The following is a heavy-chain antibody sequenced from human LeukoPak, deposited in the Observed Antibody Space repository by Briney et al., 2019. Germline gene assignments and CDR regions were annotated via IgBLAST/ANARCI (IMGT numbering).Heavy chain of an antibody. V-gene: IGHV3-30*02. J-gene: IGHJ4*02. CDR2: IESNGNEK. D-gene: IGHD2-2*01. Sequence: GGSLTLSCAVSGFTFNDYAMNWVRQAPGKGLEWVASIESNGNEKYSSDSLKGRFTISRDNSKNTLYLQMNTVRPEDTALFYCARGVTSWPQGPYHFDYWGQGILITVSS. CDR1: GFTFNDYA. CDR3: ARGVTSWPQGPYHFDY.